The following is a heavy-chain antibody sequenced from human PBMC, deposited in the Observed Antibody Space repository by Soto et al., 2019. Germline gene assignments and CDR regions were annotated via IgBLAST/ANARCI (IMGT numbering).Heavy chain of an antibody. CDR2: IGSSGDST. V-gene: IGHV3-23*01. D-gene: IGHD2-21*01. Sequence: GGSLRLSCAASGFTFSNHAMSWVRQAPGKGLEWVSGIGSSGDSTFYADSVKGRFTISRDNSKNTLSLQMNSLRVEDTAVYYCAKGAPHCGGDRFDYWGLGTLVTVSS. CDR1: GFTFSNHA. CDR3: AKGAPHCGGDRFDY. J-gene: IGHJ4*02.